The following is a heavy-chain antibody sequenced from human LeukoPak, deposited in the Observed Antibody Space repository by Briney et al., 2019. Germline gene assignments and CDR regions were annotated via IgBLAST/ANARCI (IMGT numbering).Heavy chain of an antibody. D-gene: IGHD6-13*01. CDR1: GYTFTSYY. CDR2: INPNSGGT. CDR3: ARTITRIAAADY. J-gene: IGHJ4*02. V-gene: IGHV1-2*02. Sequence: ASVKVSCKASGYTFTSYYMHWVRQAPGQGLEWMGWINPNSGGTNYAQKFQGRVTMTRDTSISTAYMELSRLRSDDTAVYYCARTITRIAAADYWGQGTLVTVSS.